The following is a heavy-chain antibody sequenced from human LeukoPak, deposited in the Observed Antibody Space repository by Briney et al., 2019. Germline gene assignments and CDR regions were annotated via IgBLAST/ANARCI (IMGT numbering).Heavy chain of an antibody. V-gene: IGHV4-31*03. J-gene: IGHJ4*02. CDR2: IYHSGST. D-gene: IGHD1-26*01. CDR1: GASISGGGYH. CDR3: ARGEWDLLFDY. Sequence: SQTLSLTCTVAGASISGGGYHWSWIRQFPGKGPEWIGYIYHSGSTYYNPSLKSRIAISVDTSKNQFSLKLSSVTAADTAVYYCARGEWDLLFDYWGQGTLVTVSS.